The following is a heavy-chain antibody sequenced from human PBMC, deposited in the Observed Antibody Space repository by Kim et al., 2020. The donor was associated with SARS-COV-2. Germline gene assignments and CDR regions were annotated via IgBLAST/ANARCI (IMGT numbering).Heavy chain of an antibody. CDR3: ARGMVASPVFHVSNDYYYYYGMDV. D-gene: IGHD5-12*01. CDR1: GFTFSSYA. Sequence: GGSLRLSCAASGFTFSSYAMHWVRQAPGKGLEWVAVISYDGSNKYYADSVKGRFTISRDNSKNTLYLQMNSLRAEDTAVYYCARGMVASPVFHVSNDYYYYYGMDVWGQGTTVTVSS. CDR2: ISYDGSNK. V-gene: IGHV3-30*04. J-gene: IGHJ6*02.